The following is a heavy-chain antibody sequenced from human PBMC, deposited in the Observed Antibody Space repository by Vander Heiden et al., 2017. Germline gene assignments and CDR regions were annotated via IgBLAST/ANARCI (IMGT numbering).Heavy chain of an antibody. D-gene: IGHD6-19*01. CDR2: ISGSGGGT. CDR1: GFTFSTYA. CDR3: AKSVGNIAVAGTYYFDY. Sequence: EVQLLESGGGLVQPGGSLRLPCEACGFTFSTYAMTWVRQAPGKGLEWVSAISGSGGGTYYADSVKGRFTISRDNSKNTLYLQMNSLRAEDTAVYYCAKSVGNIAVAGTYYFDYWGQETLVTVSS. V-gene: IGHV3-23*01. J-gene: IGHJ4*02.